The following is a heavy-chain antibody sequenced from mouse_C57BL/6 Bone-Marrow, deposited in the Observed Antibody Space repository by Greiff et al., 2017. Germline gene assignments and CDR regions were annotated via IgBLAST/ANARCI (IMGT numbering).Heavy chain of an antibody. CDR2: INYDGSST. Sequence: EVKLMESEGGLVQPGSSMKLSCTASGFTFSDYYMAWVRQVPEKGLEWVANINYDGSSTYYLDSLKSRFIISRDNAKNILYLQMSSLKSEDTAAYYCARDEGLDWYFDVWGTGTTVTVSS. V-gene: IGHV5-16*01. CDR3: ARDEGLDWYFDV. D-gene: IGHD2-4*01. J-gene: IGHJ1*03. CDR1: GFTFSDYY.